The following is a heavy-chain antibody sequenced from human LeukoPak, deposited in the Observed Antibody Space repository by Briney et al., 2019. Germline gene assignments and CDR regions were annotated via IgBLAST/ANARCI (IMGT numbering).Heavy chain of an antibody. J-gene: IGHJ6*02. CDR3: ARVWAPETYYDMDV. CDR1: GGSISSYY. CDR2: IYYSGST. Sequence: SETLSLTCTVSGGSISSYYWSWIRQPPGKGLEWIGYIYYSGSTNYNPSLKSRVTISVDTSKNQFSLKLSSVAAADTAVYYCARVWAPETYYDMDVWGQGTTVTVSS. D-gene: IGHD1-26*01. V-gene: IGHV4-59*01.